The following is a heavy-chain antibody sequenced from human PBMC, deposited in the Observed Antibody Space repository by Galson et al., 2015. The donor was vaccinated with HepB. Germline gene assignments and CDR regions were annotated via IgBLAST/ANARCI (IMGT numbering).Heavy chain of an antibody. CDR2: LSTTGTTI. D-gene: IGHD3-10*01. J-gene: IGHJ2*01. Sequence: SLRLSCAASGFTFSTSTMNWVRQAPGKGLEWVSYLSTTGTTIYYADSVKGRFTVSRDNAKNSLFLQMNSLRDEDTAVYYCARVRFVGGEYWFFDLWGRGTLVTVSS. CDR1: GFTFSTST. CDR3: ARVRFVGGEYWFFDL. V-gene: IGHV3-48*02.